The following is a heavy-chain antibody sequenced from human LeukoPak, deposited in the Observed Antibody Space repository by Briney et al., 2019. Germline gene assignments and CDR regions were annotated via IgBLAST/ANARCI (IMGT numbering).Heavy chain of an antibody. D-gene: IGHD2-21*01. CDR3: ARDFASDY. V-gene: IGHV3-7*01. Sequence: DSVKGRFTISRDNAKNSLYLQMSSLRAEDTAVYYCARDFASDYWGQGTLVTVSS. J-gene: IGHJ4*02.